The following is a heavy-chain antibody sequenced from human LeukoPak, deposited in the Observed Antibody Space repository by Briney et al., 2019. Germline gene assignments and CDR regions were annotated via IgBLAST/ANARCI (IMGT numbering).Heavy chain of an antibody. D-gene: IGHD6-19*01. CDR1: GFTFSSYS. V-gene: IGHV3-48*04. J-gene: IGHJ6*02. CDR2: ISSSSSTI. Sequence: GGSLRLSCAASGFTFSSYSMNWVRQAPGKGLEWVSYISSSSSTIYYADSVKGRFTISRDNAKNSLYLQMNSLRAEDTAVYYCARTRYSSGLPLSDGMDVWGQGTTVTVSS. CDR3: ARTRYSSGLPLSDGMDV.